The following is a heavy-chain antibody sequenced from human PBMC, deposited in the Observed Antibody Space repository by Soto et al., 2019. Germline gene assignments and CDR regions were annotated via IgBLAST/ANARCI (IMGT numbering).Heavy chain of an antibody. Sequence: ASAKVCCKDSGYTKTSYGISWVRQAKEQGLEWMGWISAYNGNTNYAQKLQGRVTMTTDTSTSTAHMELRSLRSDDTAVYYCAREGDYDILTGYYIIHYYYGMDVWGQGTTVTVSS. D-gene: IGHD3-9*01. CDR1: GYTKTSYG. V-gene: IGHV1-18*01. J-gene: IGHJ6*02. CDR3: AREGDYDILTGYYIIHYYYGMDV. CDR2: ISAYNGNT.